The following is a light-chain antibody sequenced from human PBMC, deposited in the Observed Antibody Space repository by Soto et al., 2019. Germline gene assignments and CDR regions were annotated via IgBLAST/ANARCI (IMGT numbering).Light chain of an antibody. CDR2: DVS. J-gene: IGLJ1*01. CDR3: SSYTSSNTYV. V-gene: IGLV2-18*02. Sequence: QSALTQPPSVSGSPGHSVAISCTGTSSDVGSYNRVSWYQQPPGSAPKLMICDVSNRPSGVPDRFSGSKSGNAASLTISGLQAEDEADYYCSSYTSSNTYVFGTGTKLTVL. CDR1: SSDVGSYNR.